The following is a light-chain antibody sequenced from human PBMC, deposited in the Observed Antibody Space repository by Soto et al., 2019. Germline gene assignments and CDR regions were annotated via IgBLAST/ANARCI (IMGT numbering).Light chain of an antibody. V-gene: IGLV2-11*01. CDR1: RSDVGGYNY. J-gene: IGLJ2*01. Sequence: QSALTQPRSVSGSPGQSVTVSCTGSRSDVGGYNYVSWYQQHPGKAPKLLISDVANRASGVPDRFSGSKSGNTASLTISGRQPDDEAEYFCCSYAGSYTLIFGGGTQLTVL. CDR3: CSYAGSYTLI. CDR2: DVA.